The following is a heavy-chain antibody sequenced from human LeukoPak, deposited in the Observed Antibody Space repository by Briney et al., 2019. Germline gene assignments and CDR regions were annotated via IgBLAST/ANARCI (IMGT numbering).Heavy chain of an antibody. CDR3: ARGYSTGSKSFSLYYYMDV. CDR2: IYTSGST. CDR1: GGSISGYF. D-gene: IGHD2-8*02. V-gene: IGHV4-4*07. Sequence: SETLSLTCTVSGGSISGYFWTWIRQAAGKGLEWIGRIYTSGSTKYNPSLKSRVTISLDMSKNQFSLKLTSVTAADTAVYYCARGYSTGSKSFSLYYYMDVWGKGTTVT. J-gene: IGHJ6*03.